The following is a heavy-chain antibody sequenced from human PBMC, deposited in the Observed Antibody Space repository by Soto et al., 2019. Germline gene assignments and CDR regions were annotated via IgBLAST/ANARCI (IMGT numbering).Heavy chain of an antibody. CDR3: ARGRGYSYGLDP. CDR1: GGSISTDNYY. J-gene: IGHJ5*02. Sequence: SETLSLTCPVLGGSISTDNYYWSWIRQPPGKGLEWMGYISYSGTTSYSPSLKSRVAISLDTSKNQFSLSLSSVTAADTAVYYCARGRGYSYGLDPWGQGTLVTVSS. V-gene: IGHV4-30-4*01. D-gene: IGHD5-18*01. CDR2: ISYSGTT.